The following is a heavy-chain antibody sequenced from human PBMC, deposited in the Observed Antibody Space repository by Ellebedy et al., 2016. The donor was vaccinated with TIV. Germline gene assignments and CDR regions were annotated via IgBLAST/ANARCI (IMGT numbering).Heavy chain of an antibody. D-gene: IGHD3-22*01. CDR2: ISAYNGNT. V-gene: IGHV1-18*04. Sequence: AASVKVSCKASGYTFTIYGIHWVRQAPGQGLAWMGCISAYNGNTNYAQKLQGRVTMTTDTSTSTAYMELRSLRSDDTAVYYCATSKLYLDTSGYFDYWGQGTLVTVSS. CDR1: GYTFTIYG. J-gene: IGHJ4*02. CDR3: ATSKLYLDTSGYFDY.